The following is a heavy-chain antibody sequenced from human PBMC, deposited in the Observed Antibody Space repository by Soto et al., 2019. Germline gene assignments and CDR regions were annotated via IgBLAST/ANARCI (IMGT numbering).Heavy chain of an antibody. Sequence: QVQLVQSGAEVKKPGASVRVSCKASGYTFTNYYIDWVRQAPGQGLEWMGIINPNDGSTTYVQKFQGRVTMTRDTSTSTVYMELSSLRSEDTAVYYCARAAWTTVTYRLNDVFDVWGQGTMVTVSS. D-gene: IGHD4-4*01. CDR3: ARAAWTTVTYRLNDVFDV. CDR2: INPNDGST. CDR1: GYTFTNYY. J-gene: IGHJ3*01. V-gene: IGHV1-46*03.